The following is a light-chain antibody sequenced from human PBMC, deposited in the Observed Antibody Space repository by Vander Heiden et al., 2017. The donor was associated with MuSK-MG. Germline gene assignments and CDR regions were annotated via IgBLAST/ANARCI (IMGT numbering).Light chain of an antibody. V-gene: IGKV1-39*01. Sequence: DIQMTQSPSSLSASVGDRVTITCRASQSISSYLNWYQQKPGKAPKLLIRDASTLQSGVPSKFSGSGSGTDFTLTISRLQPEDFATYYCQQSYCTPITFGQGTQLETK. CDR2: DAS. J-gene: IGKJ5*01. CDR3: QQSYCTPIT. CDR1: QSISSY.